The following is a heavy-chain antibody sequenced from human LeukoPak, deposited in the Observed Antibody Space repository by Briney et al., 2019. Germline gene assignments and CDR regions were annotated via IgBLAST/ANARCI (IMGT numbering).Heavy chain of an antibody. V-gene: IGHV3-30-3*01. CDR3: ARADYDYVWGSYRCDY. CDR2: ISYDGSNK. CDR1: GFTFSSYA. Sequence: PGGSLRPSCAASGFTFSSYAMHWVRQAPGKGLEWVAVISYDGSNKYYADSVKGRFTISRDNSKNTLYLQMNSLRAEDTAVYYCARADYDYVWGSYRCDYWGQGTLVTVSS. J-gene: IGHJ4*02. D-gene: IGHD3-16*02.